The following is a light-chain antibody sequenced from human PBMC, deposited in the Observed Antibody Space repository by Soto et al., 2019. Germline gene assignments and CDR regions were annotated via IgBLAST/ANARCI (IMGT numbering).Light chain of an antibody. J-gene: IGLJ1*01. CDR1: SRDVGAYDY. Sequence: LTQPASVSGSPGQSITISCTGTSRDVGAYDYVSWYLQYPDKAPQLLIYYVDHRPSGVSSRFSGSKSGNTASLTISGLQAEDEGDYYCCSYADGSIYFFGTGTKVTVL. CDR3: CSYADGSIYF. V-gene: IGLV2-14*03. CDR2: YVD.